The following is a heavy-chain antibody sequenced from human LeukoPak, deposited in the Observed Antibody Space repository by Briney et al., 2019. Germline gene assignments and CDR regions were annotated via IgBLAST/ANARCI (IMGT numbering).Heavy chain of an antibody. CDR3: ARENVDAFYDY. CDR1: GGSISSGGYY. V-gene: IGHV4-31*03. D-gene: IGHD2-8*01. Sequence: SETLSLTCTVSGGSISSGGYYWSWIRQHPGKGLEWIGYIYYSGSTYYSPSLKSRVTISVGTSKNQFSLKLSSVTAADTAVYYCARENVDAFYDYWGQGTLVTVSS. J-gene: IGHJ4*02. CDR2: IYYSGST.